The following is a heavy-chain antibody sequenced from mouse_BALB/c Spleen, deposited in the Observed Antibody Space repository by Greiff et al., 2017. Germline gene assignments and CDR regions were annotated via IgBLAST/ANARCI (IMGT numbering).Heavy chain of an antibody. Sequence: VQLQQSGAELVRPGSSVKISCKASGYAFSSYWMHWVKQRPGQGLEWIGKIYPGNGDTNYKGKFKGKATLTADKSSSTAYMQLSSLTSEDSAVYFCASWDYGNLDYWGQGTTLTVSS. CDR1: GYAFSSYW. V-gene: IGHV1-80*01. J-gene: IGHJ2*01. CDR3: ASWDYGNLDY. D-gene: IGHD2-1*01. CDR2: IYPGNGDT.